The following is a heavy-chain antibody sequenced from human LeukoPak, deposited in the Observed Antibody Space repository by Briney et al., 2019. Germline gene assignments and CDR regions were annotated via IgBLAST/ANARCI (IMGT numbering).Heavy chain of an antibody. J-gene: IGHJ3*02. CDR1: GGSFSGYY. V-gene: IGHV4-34*01. D-gene: IGHD5-24*01. CDR3: ARVGARWLQLKAFDI. Sequence: PSETLSLTCAVYGGSFSGYYWSWIRQPPGKGLKWIGEINHSGSTNYNPSLKSRVTISVDTSKNQFSLKLSSVTAADTAVYYCARVGARWLQLKAFDIWGQGTMVTVSS. CDR2: INHSGST.